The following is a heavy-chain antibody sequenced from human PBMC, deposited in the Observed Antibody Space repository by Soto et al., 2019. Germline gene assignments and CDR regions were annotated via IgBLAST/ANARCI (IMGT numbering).Heavy chain of an antibody. D-gene: IGHD3-16*01. Sequence: EVQLVESGGGLVRPGGSLRLSCTASGFTFSSYSINWVRQAPGKGLEWVSSISASGSYIYYADSVKGRFTIYRDNAKNSLSLQMYSLRGEDTSVYYCHAFGATVGWIDYWGLGTLVTVSS. J-gene: IGHJ4*02. CDR1: GFTFSSYS. CDR2: ISASGSYI. CDR3: HAFGATVGWIDY. V-gene: IGHV3-21*01.